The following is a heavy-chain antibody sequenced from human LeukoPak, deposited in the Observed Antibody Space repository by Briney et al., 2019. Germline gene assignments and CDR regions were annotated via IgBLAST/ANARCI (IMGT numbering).Heavy chain of an antibody. V-gene: IGHV4-31*03. J-gene: IGHJ4*02. D-gene: IGHD6-13*01. Sequence: SETLSLTCTVSGGSISSGGYYWSWIRQHPGKGLEWIGYIYYSGSTYYNPSLKSRVTISVAPSKNQFSLKLRSVTAPDTAVYYCARDRGNYFDYWGQGTLVTVSS. CDR1: GGSISSGGYY. CDR2: IYYSGST. CDR3: ARDRGNYFDY.